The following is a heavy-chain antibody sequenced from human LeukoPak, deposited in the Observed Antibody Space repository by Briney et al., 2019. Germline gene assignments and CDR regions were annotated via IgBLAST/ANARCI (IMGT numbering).Heavy chain of an antibody. Sequence: PGRSLRLSCVTSGFSLSTYGMHWVRQAPGKGLEWVAMLAHDGVAKYYTDSVKGRFTISRDNSRNTLYLQMNSLRPEDTAVYYCARDWGASDWYNGFDPWGQGTLVTVSS. V-gene: IGHV3-30*19. J-gene: IGHJ5*02. CDR3: ARDWGASDWYNGFDP. CDR1: GFSLSTYG. D-gene: IGHD6-19*01. CDR2: LAHDGVAK.